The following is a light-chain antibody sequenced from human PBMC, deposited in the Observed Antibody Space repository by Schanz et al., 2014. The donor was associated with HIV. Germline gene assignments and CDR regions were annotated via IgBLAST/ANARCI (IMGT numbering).Light chain of an antibody. Sequence: QSALTQPPSASGSPGQSVTISCTGTSSDVGGYNYVSWYQQHPGKAPKLMIYEVSKRPSGVPDRFSGSKSGNTASLTISGLQAEDEADYHCSSYTTSNTLVFGTGTKLTVL. CDR3: SSYTTSNTLV. V-gene: IGLV2-8*01. J-gene: IGLJ1*01. CDR1: SSDVGGYNY. CDR2: EVS.